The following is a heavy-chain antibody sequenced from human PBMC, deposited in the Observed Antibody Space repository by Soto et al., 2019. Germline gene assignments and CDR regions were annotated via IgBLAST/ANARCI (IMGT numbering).Heavy chain of an antibody. V-gene: IGHV1-24*01. Sequence: ASVKVSCKVSGYTLTELSMHWVRQAPGKGLEWMGGFDPEDGETIYAQKFQGRVTMTEDTSTDTAYMELSSLRSEDTAVYYCATTTTVTTERVSTDYWGQGTLVTVSS. CDR2: FDPEDGET. J-gene: IGHJ4*02. CDR3: ATTTTVTTERVSTDY. CDR1: GYTLTELS. D-gene: IGHD4-17*01.